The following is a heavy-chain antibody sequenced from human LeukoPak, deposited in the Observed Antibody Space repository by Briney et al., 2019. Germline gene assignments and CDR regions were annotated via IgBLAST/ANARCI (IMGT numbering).Heavy chain of an antibody. Sequence: GGSLRLSCRASGFTFSSYWMNWVRQAPGKGLEWVANINPHGSEKNYVDSVKGRFTISRDRTKNSLYMQMNNLRAEDTAVYYCARSDYWGQGIPVTVSS. J-gene: IGHJ4*02. CDR2: INPHGSEK. V-gene: IGHV3-7*01. CDR3: ARSDY. CDR1: GFTFSSYW.